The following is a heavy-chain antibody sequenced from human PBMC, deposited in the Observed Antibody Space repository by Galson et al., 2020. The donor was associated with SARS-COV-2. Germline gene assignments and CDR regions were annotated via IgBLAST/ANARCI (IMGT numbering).Heavy chain of an antibody. V-gene: IGHV3-21*01. D-gene: IGHD2-15*01. J-gene: IGHJ6*02. CDR2: LPTTGDDV. CDR1: GFRFSDYS. CDR3: ARDDTVVVPAAFNTIYYYVGMDV. Sequence: NSGGSLRLSCTASGFRFSDYSMNWVRQAPGKGLEWVSSLPTTGDDVNYADSVKGRLTISRDNAKNSLYLQMSSLRAEDTAIYYCARDDTVVVPAAFNTIYYYVGMDVWGQGTTVTVS.